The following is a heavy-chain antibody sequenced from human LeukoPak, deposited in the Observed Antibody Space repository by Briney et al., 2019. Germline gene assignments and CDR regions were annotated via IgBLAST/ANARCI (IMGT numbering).Heavy chain of an antibody. CDR3: ARVSLVRGAPDYYFDY. D-gene: IGHD3-10*01. CDR1: GGSISSYY. V-gene: IGHV4-59*12. J-gene: IGHJ4*02. CDR2: IYYSGST. Sequence: SETLALTCTVSGGSISSYYWSWIRQPPGKGLEWIGYIYYSGSTNYNPSLKSRVTISVDTSKNQFSLKLSSVTAADTAVYYCARVSLVRGAPDYYFDYWGRGTLVTVSS.